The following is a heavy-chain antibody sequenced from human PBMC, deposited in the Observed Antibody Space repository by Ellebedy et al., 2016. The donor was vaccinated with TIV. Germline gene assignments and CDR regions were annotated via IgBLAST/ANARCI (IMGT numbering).Heavy chain of an antibody. V-gene: IGHV3-9*01. Sequence: SLKISCAASGFTFDDYAMHWVRQAPGKGLEWVSGISWNGDNTGYADSVKGRFTISRDNAKNSLYLQMNSLRTEDTALYYCAKELDGFDSFDVWGQGTMVTVSS. J-gene: IGHJ3*01. CDR2: ISWNGDNT. CDR1: GFTFDDYA. D-gene: IGHD3-10*01. CDR3: AKELDGFDSFDV.